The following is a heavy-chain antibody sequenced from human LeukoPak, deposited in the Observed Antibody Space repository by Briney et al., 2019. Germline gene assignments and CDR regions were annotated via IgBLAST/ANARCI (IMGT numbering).Heavy chain of an antibody. CDR3: AKDKIDSWYYYYYMDV. Sequence: PGRSLRLSCAVSGFTFDDYAMHWVRQVPGKGLEWVSGINWNSDSIGYADSVKGRFTISRDNSKNTLYLQMNSLRAEDTAVYYCAKDKIDSWYYYYYMDVWGKGTTVTISS. J-gene: IGHJ6*03. D-gene: IGHD6-13*01. V-gene: IGHV3-9*01. CDR2: INWNSDSI. CDR1: GFTFDDYA.